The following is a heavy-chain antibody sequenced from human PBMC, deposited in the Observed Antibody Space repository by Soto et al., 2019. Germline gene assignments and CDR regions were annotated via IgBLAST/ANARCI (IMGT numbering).Heavy chain of an antibody. J-gene: IGHJ4*02. Sequence: QVQLVQSGAEVKKPGASVKVSCKASGYTFSTYDINWVRQATGQGPEWMGWMNPNSGNTGYAQKFQGIVTMTRNTSISTAYLELSSLRSEDTAVYYCPSWAGYSKWGQGTLVTVSS. V-gene: IGHV1-8*01. D-gene: IGHD3-9*01. CDR1: GYTFSTYD. CDR2: MNPNSGNT. CDR3: PSWAGYSK.